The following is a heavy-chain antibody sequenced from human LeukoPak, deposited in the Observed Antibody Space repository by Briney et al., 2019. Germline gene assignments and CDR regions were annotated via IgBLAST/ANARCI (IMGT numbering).Heavy chain of an antibody. V-gene: IGHV1-2*02. D-gene: IGHD1-1*01. CDR1: GYTFTGYY. J-gene: IGHJ5*02. CDR2: INPNSGGT. Sequence: ASVKVSCKASGYTFTGYYMHWVRQAPGQGLEWMGWINPNSGGTNYAQKFQGRVTMTEDTSTDTAYMELSSLRSEDTAVYYCATSRRYNWNVRWFDPWGQGTLVTVSS. CDR3: ATSRRYNWNVRWFDP.